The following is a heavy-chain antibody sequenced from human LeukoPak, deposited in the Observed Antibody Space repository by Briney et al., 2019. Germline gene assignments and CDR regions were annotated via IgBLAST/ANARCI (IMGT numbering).Heavy chain of an antibody. CDR3: AREQKSCYDSSGIDDAFDI. V-gene: IGHV4-31*03. D-gene: IGHD3-22*01. CDR2: IYYSGST. J-gene: IGHJ3*02. CDR1: GGSISRGGYY. Sequence: SQTLSLTCTVSGGSISRGGYYWSWIRQHPGKGLEWIGYIYYSGSTYYNPSLKSRVTISVDTSKNQFSLKLSSVTAADTAVYYCAREQKSCYDSSGIDDAFDIWGQGTMVTVSS.